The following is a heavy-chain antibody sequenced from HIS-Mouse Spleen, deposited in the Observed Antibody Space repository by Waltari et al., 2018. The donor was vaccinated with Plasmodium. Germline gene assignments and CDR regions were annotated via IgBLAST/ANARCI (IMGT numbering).Heavy chain of an antibody. CDR2: INPNSG. CDR1: GYTFTGYY. D-gene: IGHD6-13*01. CDR3: ARVLGYKAAAGTFVEYFEH. J-gene: IGHJ1*01. Sequence: QVQLVQSGAEVKKPGASVKVSCKASGYTFTGYYMHWVRQAPGQGIEWMGGINPNSGETSISTAYMESSRRRADDTAVYYCARVLGYKAAAGTFVEYFEHWGQGTLVTVSS. V-gene: IGHV1-2*02.